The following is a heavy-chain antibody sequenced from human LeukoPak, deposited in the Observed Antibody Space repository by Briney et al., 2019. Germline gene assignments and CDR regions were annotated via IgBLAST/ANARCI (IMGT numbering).Heavy chain of an antibody. V-gene: IGHV3-21*01. CDR3: ARDHYNFWSGYYSSLYY. J-gene: IGHJ4*02. CDR2: ISSSSSYI. CDR1: GFTFSSYS. Sequence: GGSLRLSCAASGFTFSSYSMNWVRQAPGKGLECVSSISSSSSYIYYADSVKGRFTISRDNAKNSLYLQMNSLRAEDTAVYYCARDHYNFWSGYYSSLYYWGKGTLVTVSS. D-gene: IGHD3-3*01.